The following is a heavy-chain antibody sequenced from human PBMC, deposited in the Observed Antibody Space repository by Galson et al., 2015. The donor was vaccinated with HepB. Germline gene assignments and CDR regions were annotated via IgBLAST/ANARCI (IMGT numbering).Heavy chain of an antibody. Sequence: SVKVSCKASGYTFTGYYMHWVRQAPGQGLEWMGRINPNSGGTNYAQKFQGRVTMTRDTSISTAYMELSRLRSDDTAVYYCARDNQTYDDFWSGNNGLDYWGQGTLVTVSS. D-gene: IGHD3-3*01. CDR1: GYTFTGYY. CDR3: ARDNQTYDDFWSGNNGLDY. CDR2: INPNSGGT. J-gene: IGHJ4*02. V-gene: IGHV1-2*06.